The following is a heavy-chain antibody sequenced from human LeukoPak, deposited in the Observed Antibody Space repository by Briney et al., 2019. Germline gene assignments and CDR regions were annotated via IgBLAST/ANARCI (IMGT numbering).Heavy chain of an antibody. CDR2: ISSSADST. J-gene: IGHJ4*02. CDR3: AKPLEKYTYGGNFDY. D-gene: IGHD4-23*01. Sequence: GGSLRLSCEASGFTFSSYAMSWVRQAPGKGLAWVSVISSSADSTYFADSVKGRFTISRDNSKNTLYLQMNNLRAEDTAVYYCAKPLEKYTYGGNFDYWGQGILVTVSS. V-gene: IGHV3-23*01. CDR1: GFTFSSYA.